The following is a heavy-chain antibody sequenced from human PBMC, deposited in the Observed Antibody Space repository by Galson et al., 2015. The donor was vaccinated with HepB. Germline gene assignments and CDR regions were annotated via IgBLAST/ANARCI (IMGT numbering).Heavy chain of an antibody. V-gene: IGHV3-21*01. CDR2: ISSSSSYI. CDR1: GFTFSSYS. CDR3: ARGKTYYYGSGTTNLFDY. Sequence: SLRLSCAASGFTFSSYSMNWVRQAPEKGLEWVSSISSSSSYIYYADSVKGRFTISRDNAKNSLYLQMNSLRAEDTAVYYCARGKTYYYGSGTTNLFDYWGQGTLVTVSS. D-gene: IGHD3-10*01. J-gene: IGHJ4*02.